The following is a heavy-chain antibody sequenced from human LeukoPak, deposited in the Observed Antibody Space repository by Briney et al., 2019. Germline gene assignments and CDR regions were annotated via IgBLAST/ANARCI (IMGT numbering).Heavy chain of an antibody. Sequence: GGSLRLSCAASGFTFSNCAMTWVRQAPGKGLEWVSSISDSAGATYYADSVRGRFTISRDNSGSTLYLQMNSLRADDTAVYYCAKGGSTAWTAVDYWGQGILVTVSS. D-gene: IGHD2-2*01. J-gene: IGHJ4*02. CDR1: GFTFSNCA. CDR2: ISDSAGAT. V-gene: IGHV3-23*01. CDR3: AKGGSTAWTAVDY.